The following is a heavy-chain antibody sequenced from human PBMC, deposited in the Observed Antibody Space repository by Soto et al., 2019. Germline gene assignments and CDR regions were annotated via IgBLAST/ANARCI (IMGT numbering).Heavy chain of an antibody. D-gene: IGHD4-17*01. CDR1: GFTFSSYA. CDR3: ANYGDYVGGHDY. Sequence: TGGSLRLSCAASGFTFSSYAMSWVRKAPGKGLEWVSAISGSGGSTYYADSVKGRLTISRDNSKNTLYLQMNSLRAEDTAVYYCANYGDYVGGHDYCGQGTLVTVSS. J-gene: IGHJ4*02. V-gene: IGHV3-23*01. CDR2: ISGSGGST.